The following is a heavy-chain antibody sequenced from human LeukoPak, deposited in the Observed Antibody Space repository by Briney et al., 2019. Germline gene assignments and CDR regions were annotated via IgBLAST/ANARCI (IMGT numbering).Heavy chain of an antibody. V-gene: IGHV3-48*04. CDR2: ISSSGSTI. CDR3: AGYCSSTSCYRDAV. Sequence: GGSLRLSCAASGFTFSSYSMNWVRQAPGKGLEWVSYISSSGSTIYYADSVKGRFTISRDNAKNSLYLQMNSLRAEDTAVYYCAGYCSSTSCYRDAVWGQGTLVTVSS. D-gene: IGHD2-2*02. J-gene: IGHJ4*02. CDR1: GFTFSSYS.